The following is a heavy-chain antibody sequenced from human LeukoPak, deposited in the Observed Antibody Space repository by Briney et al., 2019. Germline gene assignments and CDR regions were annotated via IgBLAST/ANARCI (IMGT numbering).Heavy chain of an antibody. V-gene: IGHV3-23*01. J-gene: IGHJ4*02. CDR1: GFXFSSYP. Sequence: GGSLRLSCAASGFXFSSYPMSWVRQSPGKGLEWVSDISGGGGATDYADSVKGRFTISRDNSQNTLYLQLNSLRAEDTAVYYCAGGGYDSRDYYQYYFDYWGQGTLVTVSS. CDR2: ISGGGGAT. CDR3: AGGGYDSRDYYQYYFDY. D-gene: IGHD3-22*01.